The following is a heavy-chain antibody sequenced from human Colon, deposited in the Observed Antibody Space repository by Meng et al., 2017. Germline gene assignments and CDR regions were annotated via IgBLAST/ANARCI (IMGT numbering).Heavy chain of an antibody. V-gene: IGHV1-46*01. Sequence: ASVKVSCKASGYTFTSQFMHWVRQAPGQGLEWMGIITPSDGDTTYTQKFEGRVTMTRDTSSSTVYMELSSLPSEDTAVYYCARGSWGYPDYWGQGTLVTGAS. J-gene: IGHJ4*01. CDR1: GYTFTSQF. D-gene: IGHD7-27*01. CDR3: ARGSWGYPDY. CDR2: ITPSDGDT.